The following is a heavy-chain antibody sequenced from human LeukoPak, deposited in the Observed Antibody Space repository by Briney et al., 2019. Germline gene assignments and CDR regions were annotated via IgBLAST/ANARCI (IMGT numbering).Heavy chain of an antibody. CDR2: IYHSGST. CDR1: GYSISSGYY. CDR3: ARDEVVINP. V-gene: IGHV4-38-2*02. D-gene: IGHD3-22*01. J-gene: IGHJ5*02. Sequence: SETLSLTCTVSGYSISSGYYWGWIRQPPGKGLEWIGSIYHSGSTYYNPSLKSRVTISVDTSKNQFSLKLSSVTAADTAVYYCARDEVVINPWGQGTRVTVSS.